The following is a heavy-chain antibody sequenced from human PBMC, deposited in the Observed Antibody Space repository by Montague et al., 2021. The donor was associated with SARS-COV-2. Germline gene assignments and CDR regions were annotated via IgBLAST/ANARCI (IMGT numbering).Heavy chain of an antibody. J-gene: IGHJ4*02. Sequence: SETLSLTCTVSGASISSRSYYWGWIRQPPGKGLDWIGFKCYSGSTYYNPTLKSRVTISVDKYKNQFSMKLSSMTAADAPVYYCATLHSSSTIFEVVQGYYLDDWGQGTLVTVSS. CDR1: GASISSRSYY. CDR2: KCYSGST. D-gene: IGHD3-3*01. CDR3: ATLHSSSTIFEVVQGYYLDD. V-gene: IGHV4-39*01.